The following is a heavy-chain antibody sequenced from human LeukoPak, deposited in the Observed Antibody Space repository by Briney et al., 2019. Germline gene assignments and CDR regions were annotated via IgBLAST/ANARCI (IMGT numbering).Heavy chain of an antibody. V-gene: IGHV3-48*02. CDR1: GFTFSIHV. CDR2: ILNSGGTL. CDR3: ARVGRGVFGMDV. D-gene: IGHD3-10*01. J-gene: IGHJ6*02. Sequence: HPGGSLTLSCPPSGFTFSIHVMTWIRQAPPTALDLVSYILNSGGTLYYTDSVQGRFTLSRDNARNSLFLQMNSLRDEDTAVYYCARVGRGVFGMDVWGQGTTVTVSS.